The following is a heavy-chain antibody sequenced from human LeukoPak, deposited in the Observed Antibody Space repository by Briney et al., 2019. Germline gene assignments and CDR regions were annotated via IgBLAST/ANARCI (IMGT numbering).Heavy chain of an antibody. CDR1: GGTFSSYA. Sequence: GASVKVSCKASGGTFSSYAISWVRQAPGQGLEWMGGIIPIFGTANYAQKFQGRVTITTDESASTAYMELSSLRSEDTAVYYCARGYYGSGSSFDYWGQGTLVTVSS. J-gene: IGHJ4*02. CDR3: ARGYYGSGSSFDY. CDR2: IIPIFGTA. D-gene: IGHD3-10*01. V-gene: IGHV1-69*05.